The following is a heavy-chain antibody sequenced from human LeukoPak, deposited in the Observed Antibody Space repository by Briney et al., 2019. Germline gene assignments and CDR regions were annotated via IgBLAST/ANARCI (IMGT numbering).Heavy chain of an antibody. CDR1: GYTFTGYY. J-gene: IGHJ1*01. CDR3: AREGERAGSYAEYFQH. CDR2: INPNSGGT. V-gene: IGHV1-2*02. D-gene: IGHD1-26*01. Sequence: ASVKLSCTASGYTFTGYYMNWGRQAPGQGLGWMGWINPNSGGTNYAQKFQGTVTVTRATSISTAYMELSRLRSGDTAVYYCAREGERAGSYAEYFQHWGQGTLVTVSS.